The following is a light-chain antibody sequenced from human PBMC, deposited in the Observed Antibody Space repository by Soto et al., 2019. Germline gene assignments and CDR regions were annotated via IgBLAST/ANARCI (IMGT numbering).Light chain of an antibody. CDR3: SSYAGSNNVV. CDR1: SSDVGGYNY. Sequence: QSALSQPPSASGSPGQSVTISCTGTSSDVGGYNYVSWYQHHPGKAPKLMISEVTKRPSGVPDRFSGSKTGNTASLTVSGLQAEDDSDYYCSSYAGSNNVVFGGGTKVTVL. CDR2: EVT. J-gene: IGLJ2*01. V-gene: IGLV2-8*01.